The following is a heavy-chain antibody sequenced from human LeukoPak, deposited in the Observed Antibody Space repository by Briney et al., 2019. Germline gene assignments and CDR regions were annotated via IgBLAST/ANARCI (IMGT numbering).Heavy chain of an antibody. J-gene: IGHJ3*02. V-gene: IGHV5-51*01. Sequence: GESLKISCKGSGYSFTSYWIAWVRQMPGKGLEWMGIIYPGDSDTRYSPSFQGQVTISADKSINTAYLQWSRLKASDTAMYYCARRGYCSGVNCFSNAFDIWGQGTMVTVSS. CDR3: ARRGYCSGVNCFSNAFDI. D-gene: IGHD2-15*01. CDR1: GYSFTSYW. CDR2: IYPGDSDT.